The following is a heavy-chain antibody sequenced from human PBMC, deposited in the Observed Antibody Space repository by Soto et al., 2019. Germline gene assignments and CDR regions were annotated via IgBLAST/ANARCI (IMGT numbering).Heavy chain of an antibody. D-gene: IGHD3-3*01. CDR3: ARSGMYDQYYFAY. CDR2: INYSGST. V-gene: IGHV4-39*01. J-gene: IGHJ4*02. Sequence: SETLSLTCTVSGGSISSSRYYWGWIRQPPGKGLEWIGSINYSGSTYYNPSLKSRVTISVDTSKNQFSLKVSSVTAADTAVYYCARSGMYDQYYFAYWGQGTLVTVSS. CDR1: GGSISSSRYY.